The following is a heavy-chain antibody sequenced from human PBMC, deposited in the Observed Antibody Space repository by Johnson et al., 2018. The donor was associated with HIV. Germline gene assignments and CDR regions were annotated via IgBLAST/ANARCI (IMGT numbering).Heavy chain of an antibody. CDR1: GFTFSDYY. CDR3: ARGRWLQLDAFDL. Sequence: VQLVESGGGLVKPGGSLRLSCAASGFTFSDYYMSWIRQAPGKGLEWVSYISSSGTGKYYAGSVKGRFTISRDNAKNSLYLQMNSLRAEDTAVYYCARGRWLQLDAFDLWGQGTMVTVSS. J-gene: IGHJ3*01. D-gene: IGHD5-24*01. V-gene: IGHV3-11*04. CDR2: ISSSGTGK.